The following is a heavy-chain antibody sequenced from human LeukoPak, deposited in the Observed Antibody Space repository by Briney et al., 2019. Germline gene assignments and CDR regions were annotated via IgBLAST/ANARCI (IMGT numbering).Heavy chain of an antibody. CDR3: ARAERAVAGIPPTFDY. D-gene: IGHD6-19*01. CDR2: ISSSSSYI. Sequence: PGGSLRLSCAASGFTFSSYSMNWVRQAPGKGPEWVSSISSSSSYIYYADSVKGRFTISRDNGKNSLYLQMNSLRDEDTAVYYCARAERAVAGIPPTFDYWGQGTLVTVSS. J-gene: IGHJ4*02. CDR1: GFTFSSYS. V-gene: IGHV3-21*01.